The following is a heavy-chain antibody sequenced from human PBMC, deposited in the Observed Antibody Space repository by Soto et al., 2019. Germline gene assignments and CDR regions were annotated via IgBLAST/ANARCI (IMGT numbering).Heavy chain of an antibody. CDR1: GYTFTDYY. Sequence: QVQLVQSGAEVRQPGASVKVSCKTSGYTFTDYYIQWVRQAPGQGNEWGGWLNPNSGDTNYAQKFRGWVTMTRDTAISTAYMELSRLKYVDTAVYFCATHPGIGYYRLNSWGQGTLVTVSS. D-gene: IGHD3-22*01. CDR2: LNPNSGDT. V-gene: IGHV1-2*04. CDR3: ATHPGIGYYRLNS. J-gene: IGHJ4*02.